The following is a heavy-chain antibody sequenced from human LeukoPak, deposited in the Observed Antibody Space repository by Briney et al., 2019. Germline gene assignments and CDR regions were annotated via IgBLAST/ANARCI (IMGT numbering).Heavy chain of an antibody. D-gene: IGHD2-2*01. V-gene: IGHV3-21*01. Sequence: GGSLRLSCAASGFTFSSYSMNWVRQAPGKGLEWVSSISSSSSYIYHADSVKGRFTISRDNAKNSLYLQMNSLRAEDTAVYYCARGARIKDIVVVPAAAMIVNYYGMDVWGQGTTVTVSS. CDR2: ISSSSSYI. CDR3: ARGARIKDIVVVPAAAMIVNYYGMDV. CDR1: GFTFSSYS. J-gene: IGHJ6*02.